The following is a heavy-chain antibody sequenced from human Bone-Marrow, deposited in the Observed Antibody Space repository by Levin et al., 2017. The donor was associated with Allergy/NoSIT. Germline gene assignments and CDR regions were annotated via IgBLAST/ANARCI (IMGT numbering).Heavy chain of an antibody. CDR2: IYPGDSDT. D-gene: IGHD6-13*01. CDR3: ASFGTSWGSNWFDP. V-gene: IGHV5-51*01. Sequence: PGGSLRLSCKGSGYSFTSYWIGWVRQMPGKGLEWMGIIYPGDSDTRYSPSFQGQVTISADKSISTAYLQWSSLKASDTAMYYCASFGTSWGSNWFDPWGQGTLVTVSS. J-gene: IGHJ5*02. CDR1: GYSFTSYW.